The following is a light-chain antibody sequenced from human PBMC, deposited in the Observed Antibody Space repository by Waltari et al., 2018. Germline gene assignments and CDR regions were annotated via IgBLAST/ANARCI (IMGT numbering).Light chain of an antibody. CDR2: DAS. CDR3: QQRNDWPIT. CDR1: QSISAD. V-gene: IGKV3-11*01. J-gene: IGKJ5*01. Sequence: EIVLTQSPATLSLSPGERATLPCRASQSISADLAWYQQRPGQAPRLLIYDASNRVTGIPARFSGSGSGTDCTLTISSLEPEDFGVYYCQQRNDWPITFGQGTLLEIK.